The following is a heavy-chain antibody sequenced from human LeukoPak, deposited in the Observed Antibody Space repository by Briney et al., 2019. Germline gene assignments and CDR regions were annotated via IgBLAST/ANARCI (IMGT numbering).Heavy chain of an antibody. CDR1: GGTFSSYG. CDR2: ISAYNGNT. V-gene: IGHV1-18*01. D-gene: IGHD3-9*01. J-gene: IGHJ4*02. Sequence: ASVKVSCKASGGTFSSYGISWVRQAPGQGLEWMGWISAYNGNTNYAQKLQGRVTMTTDTSTSTAYMELRSLRSDDTAVYYCARDEADPYDILTGYPYYFDYWGQGTLVTVSS. CDR3: ARDEADPYDILTGYPYYFDY.